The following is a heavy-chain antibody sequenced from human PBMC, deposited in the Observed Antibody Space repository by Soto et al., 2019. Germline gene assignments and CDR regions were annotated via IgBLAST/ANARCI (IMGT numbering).Heavy chain of an antibody. Sequence: GGSLSLSCAASGFTFSDYYMSWIRQAPGKGLEWVSYISSSGSTIYYADSVKGRFTISRDNAKNSLYLQMNSLRAEDTAVYYCARSYCGGDCYPSYFDYWGQGTLVTVSS. J-gene: IGHJ4*02. D-gene: IGHD2-21*01. V-gene: IGHV3-11*01. CDR2: ISSSGSTI. CDR3: ARSYCGGDCYPSYFDY. CDR1: GFTFSDYY.